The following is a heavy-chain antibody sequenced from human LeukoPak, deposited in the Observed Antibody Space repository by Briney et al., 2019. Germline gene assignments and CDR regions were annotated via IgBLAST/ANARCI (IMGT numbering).Heavy chain of an antibody. Sequence: SETLSLTCAVYGGSFSGYYWRWIRQPPGKGLEWIGEINHSGSTNYNPSLKSRVTISVDTSKNQFSLELSSVTAADTAVYYCASGVTGTTNLIDYWGQGTLVTVSS. CDR2: INHSGST. CDR1: GGSFSGYY. D-gene: IGHD1-7*01. CDR3: ASGVTGTTNLIDY. V-gene: IGHV4-34*01. J-gene: IGHJ4*02.